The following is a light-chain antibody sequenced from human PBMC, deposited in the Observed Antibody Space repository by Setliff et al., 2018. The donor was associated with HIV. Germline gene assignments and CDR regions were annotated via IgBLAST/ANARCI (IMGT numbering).Light chain of an antibody. CDR1: GSDVGGYNY. J-gene: IGLJ1*01. V-gene: IGLV2-14*01. CDR3: CTNTGSNTYV. CDR2: EVT. Sequence: QSVLTQPASVSGSPGQSIAISCTGTGSDVGGYNYVSWYQQHPGKAPKLIIYEVTNRPSGVSGRFSGSKSGNTASLTISGLQAEDEADYYCCTNTGSNTYVFGTGTKVTVL.